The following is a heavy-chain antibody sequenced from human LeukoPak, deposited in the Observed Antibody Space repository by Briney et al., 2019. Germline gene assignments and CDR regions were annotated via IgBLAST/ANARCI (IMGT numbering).Heavy chain of an antibody. CDR3: ASSFLYCTRGTCAL. CDR2: ISPDGGAN. D-gene: IGHD2-15*01. CDR1: GLTFGNYW. J-gene: IGHJ4*02. Sequence: GGSLRLSCAASGLTFGNYWMTWVRQSPGKGLQWVATISPDGGANIYLDSVEGRFTISRDNAANSLYLQMNSLGAEDSATYYCASSFLYCTRGTCALGDQGTLVTVSS. V-gene: IGHV3-7*01.